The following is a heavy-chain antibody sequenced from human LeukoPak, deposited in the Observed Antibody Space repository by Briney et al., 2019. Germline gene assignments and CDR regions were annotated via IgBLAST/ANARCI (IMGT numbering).Heavy chain of an antibody. CDR1: GFTFSSYE. V-gene: IGHV3-21*05. CDR3: ARDPWTSSHYMDV. CDR2: ISSSSSYT. J-gene: IGHJ6*03. Sequence: KTGGSLRLSCAASGFTFSSYEMNWVRQAPGKELEWVSYISSSSSYTYYADSVKGRFTISRDNAKNSLYLQMNSLRAEDTAVYYCARDPWTSSHYMDVWGKGTTVTVYS. D-gene: IGHD2-2*01.